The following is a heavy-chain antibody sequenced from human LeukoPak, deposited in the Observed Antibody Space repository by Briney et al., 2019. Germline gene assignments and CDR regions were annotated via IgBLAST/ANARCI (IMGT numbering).Heavy chain of an antibody. D-gene: IGHD4-17*01. CDR3: ARGYGDYVAIVDY. CDR1: GGTFSSYA. V-gene: IGHV1-69*04. Sequence: SVKVSCKASGGTFSSYAISWVRQAPGQGLEWMGRIIPILGIANYAQKFQGRVTITADKSTSTAYMELSSLRSDDTAVYYCARGYGDYVAIVDYWGQGTLVTVSS. J-gene: IGHJ4*02. CDR2: IIPILGIA.